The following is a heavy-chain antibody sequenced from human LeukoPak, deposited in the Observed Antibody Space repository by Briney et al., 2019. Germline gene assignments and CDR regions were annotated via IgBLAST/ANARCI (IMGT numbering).Heavy chain of an antibody. D-gene: IGHD3-10*01. J-gene: IGHJ6*02. V-gene: IGHV3-21*01. CDR3: ARDVSPGRELLWFGGLYPYYYCGMDV. CDR1: GFTFSSYS. Sequence: GGSLRLSCAASGFTFSSYSMNWVRQAPGKGLEWVSSISSSSSYIYYADSVKGRFTISRDNAKNSLYLQMNSLRAEDTAVYYCARDVSPGRELLWFGGLYPYYYCGMDVWGQGTTVTVSS. CDR2: ISSSSSYI.